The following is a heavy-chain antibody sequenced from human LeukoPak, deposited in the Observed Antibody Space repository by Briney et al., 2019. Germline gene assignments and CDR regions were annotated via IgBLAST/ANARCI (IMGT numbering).Heavy chain of an antibody. Sequence: GGSLRLSCEASGFTFSSYWMHWVRQAPGKGLVWVSRINGDGSSITYADSVKGRFTISRDTAKNTLYLQMNSLRAEDTAVYYCAKDYYYDSSGYYSYFDYWGQGTLVTVSS. V-gene: IGHV3-74*01. CDR3: AKDYYYDSSGYYSYFDY. J-gene: IGHJ4*02. CDR1: GFTFSSYW. D-gene: IGHD3-22*01. CDR2: INGDGSSI.